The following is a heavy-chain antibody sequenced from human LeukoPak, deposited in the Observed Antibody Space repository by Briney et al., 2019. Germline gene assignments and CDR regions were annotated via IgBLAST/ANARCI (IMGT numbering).Heavy chain of an antibody. V-gene: IGHV1-3*01. Sequence: ASVKVSCKASGYTFTSYAMHWVRQAPGQRLEWMGWINAGNGNTKYSQKFQGRVTITRDTSASTAYMELSSLRSEDTAVYYCARDSTVRGVIMDYYYYGMDVWGQGTTVTVSS. CDR1: GYTFTSYA. D-gene: IGHD3-10*01. CDR3: ARDSTVRGVIMDYYYYGMDV. J-gene: IGHJ6*02. CDR2: INAGNGNT.